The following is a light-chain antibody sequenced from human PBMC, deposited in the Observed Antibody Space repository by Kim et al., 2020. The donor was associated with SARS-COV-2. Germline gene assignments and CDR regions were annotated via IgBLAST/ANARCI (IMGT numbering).Light chain of an antibody. V-gene: IGLV3-1*01. Sequence: ATTGQTATITGTGDKLGDKYPAWYQQRPGQSPVLVIYQEPKRPSGIPARFSGSSSGNTATLTISGTQAMDEADYYCQAWGSSPWVFGGGTQLT. CDR2: QEP. CDR1: KLGDKY. J-gene: IGLJ3*02. CDR3: QAWGSSPWV.